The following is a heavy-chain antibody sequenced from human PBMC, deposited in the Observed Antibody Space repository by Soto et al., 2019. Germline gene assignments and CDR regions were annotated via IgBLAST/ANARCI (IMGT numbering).Heavy chain of an antibody. CDR3: ARHGPQVVPADINWFDP. J-gene: IGHJ5*02. V-gene: IGHV4-59*08. Sequence: QVQLQESGPGLVKPSETLSLTCTVSGGSISSYYWSWIRQPPGKGLEWIGYIYYSGSSNYNPSLKSRVTISVDTSKNPFSLKLSSVTAADTGVYYCARHGPQVVPADINWFDPWGQGTLVTVSS. D-gene: IGHD2-2*01. CDR2: IYYSGSS. CDR1: GGSISSYY.